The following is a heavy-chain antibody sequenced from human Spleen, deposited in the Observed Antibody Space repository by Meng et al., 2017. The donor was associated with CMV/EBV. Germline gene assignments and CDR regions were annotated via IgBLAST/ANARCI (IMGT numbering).Heavy chain of an antibody. D-gene: IGHD7-27*01. CDR3: ARDDNWGPDY. CDR1: GYIFTDYY. Sequence: ASVKVSCKASGYIFTDYYVHWVRQAPGQGLEWMGWINPRSGDTNYAQKFQGRVTMTRDTSIRTVYMELSSLRSDDTAMYYCARDDNWGPDYWGQGTLVTVSS. V-gene: IGHV1-2*02. J-gene: IGHJ4*02. CDR2: INPRSGDT.